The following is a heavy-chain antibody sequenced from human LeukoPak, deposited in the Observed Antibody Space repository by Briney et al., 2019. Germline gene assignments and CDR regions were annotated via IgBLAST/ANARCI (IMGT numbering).Heavy chain of an antibody. CDR1: SGSISSGGYY. CDR3: ARGSDRYHDFWSGYPYYYGMDV. CDR2: IYYSGST. J-gene: IGHJ6*02. Sequence: PSETLSLTCTVSSGSISSGGYYWSWIRQHPGRGLEWIGYIYYSGSTYYNPSLKSRVTISVDTSKNQFSLKLSSVTAADTAVYYCARGSDRYHDFWSGYPYYYGMDVWGQGTTVTVSS. D-gene: IGHD3-3*01. V-gene: IGHV4-31*03.